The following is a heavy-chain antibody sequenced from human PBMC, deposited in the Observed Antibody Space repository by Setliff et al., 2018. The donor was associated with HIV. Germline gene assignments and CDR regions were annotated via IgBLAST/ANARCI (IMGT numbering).Heavy chain of an antibody. CDR2: IYNSGYS. D-gene: IGHD3-3*01. CDR1: GASISSYY. V-gene: IGHV4-59*01. CDR3: ARRFWDGYKYYYYYYMDV. J-gene: IGHJ6*03. Sequence: SETLSLTCKVSGASISSYYWSWVRQPPGKGLEWIGYIYNSGYSNSKPSLKSRVTMSLDTSKNQFSLELTSVTAADTAVYYCARRFWDGYKYYYYYYMDVWGKGTTVTVS.